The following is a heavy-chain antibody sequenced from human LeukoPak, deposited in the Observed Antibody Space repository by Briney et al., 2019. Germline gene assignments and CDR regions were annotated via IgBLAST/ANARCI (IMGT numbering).Heavy chain of an antibody. Sequence: PGGSLRLSCAASGFTFSSYGMHWVRQAPGKGLEWVAVISYDGSNKYYADSVKGRFTISRDNSKNTLYLQMNSLRAEDTAVYYCAKEEAEGHYSTSDFWGQGTLVTVSS. D-gene: IGHD3-10*01. V-gene: IGHV3-30*18. J-gene: IGHJ4*02. CDR2: ISYDGSNK. CDR1: GFTFSSYG. CDR3: AKEEAEGHYSTSDF.